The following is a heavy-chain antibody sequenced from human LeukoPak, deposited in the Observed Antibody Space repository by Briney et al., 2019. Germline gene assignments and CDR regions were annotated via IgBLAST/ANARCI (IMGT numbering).Heavy chain of an antibody. CDR3: ARDGGGDY. Sequence: GGYLRLSCAASGFTFSLYSMNWVRQAPGKGLEWVSYITSGSSTIYYAESVRGRFTISRDNAKNSLFLQMNSLRAEDTAVYYCARDGGGDYWGQGTLVTVSS. D-gene: IGHD3-16*01. CDR2: ITSGSSTI. CDR1: GFTFSLYS. V-gene: IGHV3-48*01. J-gene: IGHJ4*02.